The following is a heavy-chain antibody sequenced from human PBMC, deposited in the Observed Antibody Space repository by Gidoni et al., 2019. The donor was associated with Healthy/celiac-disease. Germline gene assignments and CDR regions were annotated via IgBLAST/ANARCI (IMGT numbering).Heavy chain of an antibody. CDR3: ARDLDWGDSGGFDY. D-gene: IGHD2-21*02. Sequence: QVQLVESGGGVVEPGRSLRLSCAASGFTFSSYAMHWARQAPGKGLEWVAVISYDGSNKYYADSVKGRFTISRDNSKNTLYLQMNSLRAEDTAVYYCARDLDWGDSGGFDYWGQGTLVTVSS. J-gene: IGHJ4*02. V-gene: IGHV3-30*01. CDR2: ISYDGSNK. CDR1: GFTFSSYA.